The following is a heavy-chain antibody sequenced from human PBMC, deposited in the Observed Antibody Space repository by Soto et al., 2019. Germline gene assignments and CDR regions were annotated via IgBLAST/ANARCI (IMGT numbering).Heavy chain of an antibody. CDR1: GGSISSSSYY. D-gene: IGHD2-2*01. Sequence: PSETLSLTGTVSGGSISSSSYYWGWIRQPPGKGLEWIGSIYYSGSTYYNPSLKSRVTISVDTSKNQFSLKLSSVTAADTAVYYCASGKVVPAAYGSYYCYYYGMDVWGQGTTVTSP. V-gene: IGHV4-39*01. CDR2: IYYSGST. J-gene: IGHJ6*02. CDR3: ASGKVVPAAYGSYYCYYYGMDV.